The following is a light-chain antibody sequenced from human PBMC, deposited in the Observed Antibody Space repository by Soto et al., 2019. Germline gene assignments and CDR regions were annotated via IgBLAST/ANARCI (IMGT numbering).Light chain of an antibody. J-gene: IGLJ3*02. V-gene: IGLV4-69*01. CDR2: LNSDGSH. CDR1: SGHSSYA. Sequence: QPVLTQSPSASASLGASVKLTCTLSSGHSSYAIAWHQQQPEKGPRNLMNLNSDGSHSKGDGIPDRFSGSRSGAERYLTISSLQSEDEADYYCQTWGTGIRVFGGGTKLTVL. CDR3: QTWGTGIRV.